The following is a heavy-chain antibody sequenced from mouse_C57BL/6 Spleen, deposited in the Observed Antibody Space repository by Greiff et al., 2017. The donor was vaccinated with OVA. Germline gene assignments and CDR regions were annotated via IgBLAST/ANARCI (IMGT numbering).Heavy chain of an antibody. CDR1: GFSLSTSGMG. CDR3: ARRAGDPSNYFDY. Sequence: QVTLKECGPGLLQSSQTLSLTCSFSGFSLSTSGMGVSWIRQPSGKGLEWLAHIYWDDDKRYNPSLKSRLTISKDTSRNQVFLKITSVDTADTATYYCARRAGDPSNYFDYWGQGTTLTVSS. J-gene: IGHJ2*01. CDR2: IYWDDDK. V-gene: IGHV8-12*01. D-gene: IGHD3-1*01.